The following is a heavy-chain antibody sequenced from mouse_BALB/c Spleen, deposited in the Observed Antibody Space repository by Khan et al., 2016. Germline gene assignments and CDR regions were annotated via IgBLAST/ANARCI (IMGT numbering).Heavy chain of an antibody. CDR3: ARSGGNYWFAY. CDR1: GFTFSGFG. V-gene: IGHV5-17*02. D-gene: IGHD2-1*01. CDR2: ISSGSSTI. J-gene: IGHJ3*01. Sequence: EVELVASGGGLVQPGGSRKLSCAASGFTFSGFGMHWVRQAPEKGLEWVAYISSGSSTIYYADTVKGRFTISRDNPKNTLFLQMTSLRSDDTAMYYCARSGGNYWFAYWGQGTLVTVSA.